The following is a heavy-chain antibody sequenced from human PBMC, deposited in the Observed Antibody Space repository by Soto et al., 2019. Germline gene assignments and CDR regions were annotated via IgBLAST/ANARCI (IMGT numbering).Heavy chain of an antibody. J-gene: IGHJ6*02. CDR1: GFTFSDYY. Sequence: GGSLRLSCAASGFTFSDYYMSWIRQAPGKGLEWVSYISSSGSTIYYADSVKGRFTISRDNAKNSLYLQKNSLRAEDTAVYYCARGGGRGNKYYYYYGMDVWGQGTTVTVSS. CDR3: ARGGGRGNKYYYYYGMDV. D-gene: IGHD3-16*01. CDR2: ISSSGSTI. V-gene: IGHV3-11*01.